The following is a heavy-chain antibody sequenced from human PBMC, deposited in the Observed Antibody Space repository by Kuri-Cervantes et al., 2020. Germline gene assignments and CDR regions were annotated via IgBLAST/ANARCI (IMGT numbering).Heavy chain of an antibody. CDR3: ARDRFDSSGYYYFMDV. CDR2: ISGSGGST. CDR1: GFTFSSYA. J-gene: IGHJ6*03. V-gene: IGHV3-23*01. Sequence: GGSLRLSCAASGFTFSSYAVSWVRQAPGKGLEWVSAISGSGGSTYYADSVKGRFTISRDNSKNTLYLQMNSLRAGDTAVYYCARDRFDSSGYYYFMDVWGRGTTVTVSS. D-gene: IGHD3-22*01.